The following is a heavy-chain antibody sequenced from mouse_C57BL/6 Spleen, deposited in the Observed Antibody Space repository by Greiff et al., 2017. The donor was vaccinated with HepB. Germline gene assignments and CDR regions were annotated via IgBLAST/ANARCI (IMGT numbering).Heavy chain of an antibody. CDR1: GYTFTTYP. CDR2: FHPYNDDT. CDR3: ARGDGYYPFDY. D-gene: IGHD2-3*01. Sequence: VKLMASGAELVKPGASVKMFCMPSGYTFTTYPLEWMNQNHGKSLEWIGNFHPYNDDTKYNEKFKGKATLTVEKSSSTVYLELSRLTSDDSAVYYCARGDGYYPFDYWGQGTTLTVSS. V-gene: IGHV1-47*01. J-gene: IGHJ2*01.